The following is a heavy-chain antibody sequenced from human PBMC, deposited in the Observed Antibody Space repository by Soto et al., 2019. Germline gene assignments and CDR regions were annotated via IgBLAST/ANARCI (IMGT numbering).Heavy chain of an antibody. D-gene: IGHD6-25*01. CDR2: IVPTLRLT. J-gene: IGHJ5*02. CDR1: GGTSTIYT. CDR3: ATEKYGAGRVGGYT. V-gene: IGHV1-69*08. Sequence: QVQLVQSGAEVKKPGSSLKVSCETSGGTSTIYTITWVRQAPGQGLQWMGRIVPTLRLTNYAQDFQGRLTITADTSTTTAHMELSSLTSADTAVYYCATEKYGAGRVGGYTWGQGTLVTVSS.